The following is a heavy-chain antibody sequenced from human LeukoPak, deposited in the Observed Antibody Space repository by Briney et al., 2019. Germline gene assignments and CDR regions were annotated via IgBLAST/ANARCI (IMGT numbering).Heavy chain of an antibody. V-gene: IGHV4-34*01. CDR1: GGSFSGYY. D-gene: IGHD7-27*01. Sequence: SETLSLTCAVYGGSFSGYYWSWIRQPPGKGLEWIGEINHSGSTNYNPSLKSRVTISVDTSKNQFSLKLSSVTAADTAVYYCARRFLGIRPKPAAFDIWGQGTMVTVSS. CDR2: INHSGST. J-gene: IGHJ3*02. CDR3: ARRFLGIRPKPAAFDI.